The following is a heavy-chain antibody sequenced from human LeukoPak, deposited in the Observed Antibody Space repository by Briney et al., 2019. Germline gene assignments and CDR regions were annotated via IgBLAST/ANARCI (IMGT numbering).Heavy chain of an antibody. V-gene: IGHV4-39*01. Sequence: SETLSLTCSVSGGSISGDGYHWGWIRRPPGKGLEWIGNIHSSGSTCYKTSLKSRVTIDVDTSKNQFSLKLSSVTAADTAVYYCARTSHSGYMVRGVLYYGMDVWGQGTTVTVSS. CDR3: ARTSHSGYMVRGVLYYGMDV. J-gene: IGHJ6*02. D-gene: IGHD3-10*01. CDR1: GGSISGDGYH. CDR2: IHSSGST.